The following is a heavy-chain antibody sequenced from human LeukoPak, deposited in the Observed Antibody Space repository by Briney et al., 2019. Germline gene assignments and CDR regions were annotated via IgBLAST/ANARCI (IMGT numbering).Heavy chain of an antibody. CDR3: ARYSGSYHGFDY. D-gene: IGHD1-26*01. Sequence: GGSLRLSCGASGFSFSNYWMTWVRQAPGKGLEWVANIKQDGSEKYYVDSVKGRFTISRDNAKNSLYLHTNSLRAEDTNVYYCARYSGSYHGFDYWGQGTLVTVSS. V-gene: IGHV3-7*04. J-gene: IGHJ4*02. CDR1: GFSFSNYW. CDR2: IKQDGSEK.